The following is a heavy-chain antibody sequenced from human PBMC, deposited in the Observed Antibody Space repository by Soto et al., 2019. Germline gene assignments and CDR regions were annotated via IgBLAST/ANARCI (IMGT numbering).Heavy chain of an antibody. D-gene: IGHD1-26*01. Sequence: PGGSLRLSCAASGFTFSTYAMNWVRQAPGKGLEWVSVISGSGDSTYYADSVKGRFTISRDNSKNTLYLQMNSLRAEDTAVYYCAKDETWDRGSPNPFDYWGQGTLVTVSS. CDR1: GFTFSTYA. V-gene: IGHV3-23*01. J-gene: IGHJ4*02. CDR2: ISGSGDST. CDR3: AKDETWDRGSPNPFDY.